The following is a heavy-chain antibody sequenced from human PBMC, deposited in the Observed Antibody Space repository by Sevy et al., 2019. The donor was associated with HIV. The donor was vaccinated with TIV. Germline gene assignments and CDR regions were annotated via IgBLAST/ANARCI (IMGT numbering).Heavy chain of an antibody. CDR3: ARDQGLLLVVYAYYYYYGMDV. D-gene: IGHD2-8*02. Sequence: GGSLRLSCAASGFTFSSYSMNWVRQAPGKGLEWVSYISSSSSTIYYANSVKGRFTISRDNAKNSLYLQMNSLRAEDTAVYYCARDQGLLLVVYAYYYYYGMDVWGQGTTVTVSS. V-gene: IGHV3-48*01. CDR1: GFTFSSYS. J-gene: IGHJ6*02. CDR2: ISSSSSTI.